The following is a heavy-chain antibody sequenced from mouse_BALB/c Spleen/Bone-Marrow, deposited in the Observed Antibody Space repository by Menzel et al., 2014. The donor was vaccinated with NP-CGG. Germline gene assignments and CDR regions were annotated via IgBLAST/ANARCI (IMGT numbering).Heavy chain of an antibody. Sequence: QVHVKQSGPELVKPGASVRISCKASGYTFTSYYIHWVKQRPGQGLEWIGWIYPGNVNTKYNEKFKGKATLTADKSSSTAYMQLSSLTSEDSAVYFCATYDYLGQGTTLTVSS. CDR3: ATYDY. J-gene: IGHJ2*01. V-gene: IGHV1S56*01. CDR2: IYPGNVNT. CDR1: GYTFTSYY.